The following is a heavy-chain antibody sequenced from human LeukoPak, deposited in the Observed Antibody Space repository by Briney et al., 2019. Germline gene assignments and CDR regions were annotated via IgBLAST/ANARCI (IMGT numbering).Heavy chain of an antibody. Sequence: SETLSLTCTVSGGSISSYYWSWIRQPPGKGLEWIGSIYYSGSTYYNPSLKSRVTISVDTSKNQFSLKLSSVTAADTAVYYCARDPSIGYSGAFDIWGQGTMVTVSS. CDR1: GGSISSYY. V-gene: IGHV4-39*07. CDR3: ARDPSIGYSGAFDI. J-gene: IGHJ3*02. D-gene: IGHD4-23*01. CDR2: IYYSGST.